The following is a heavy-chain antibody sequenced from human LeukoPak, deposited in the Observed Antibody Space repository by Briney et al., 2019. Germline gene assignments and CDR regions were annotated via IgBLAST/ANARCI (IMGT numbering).Heavy chain of an antibody. CDR1: GFTFSSYA. J-gene: IGHJ4*02. V-gene: IGHV3-9*01. D-gene: IGHD3-3*01. Sequence: PGGSLRLSCAASGFTFSSYAMSWVRQAPGKGLEWVSGISWNSGSIGYADSVKGRFTISGDNAKNSLYLQMNSLRAEDTALYYCAKDREHDFWSGSNFDYWGQGTLVTVSS. CDR3: AKDREHDFWSGSNFDY. CDR2: ISWNSGSI.